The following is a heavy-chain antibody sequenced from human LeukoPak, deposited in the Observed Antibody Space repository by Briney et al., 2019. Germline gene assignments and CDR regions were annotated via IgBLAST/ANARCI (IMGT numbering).Heavy chain of an antibody. Sequence: ASVKVPCKASGYTFTSYYMHWVRQAPGQGLEWMGIINPSGGSTSYAQKFQGRVTMTRDTSTSTVYMELSSLRSEDTAVYYCARQGYYYDSSGSNTRRYFDLWGRGTLVTVSS. CDR1: GYTFTSYY. V-gene: IGHV1-46*01. J-gene: IGHJ2*01. CDR3: ARQGYYYDSSGSNTRRYFDL. CDR2: INPSGGST. D-gene: IGHD3-22*01.